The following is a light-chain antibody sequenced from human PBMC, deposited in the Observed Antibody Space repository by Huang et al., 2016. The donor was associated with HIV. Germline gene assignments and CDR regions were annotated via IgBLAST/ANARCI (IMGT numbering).Light chain of an antibody. J-gene: IGKJ4*01. V-gene: IGKV1-39*01. Sequence: DIQMTQSPSSLSASVGDRVTITCRASQSISSYLNWYQQKPGKAPKPLIYAASSLQSGVPSRFSGSGSGTDFTLTIISLQPEDFATYYCQQSYSTPLTFGGGTKVEIK. CDR2: AAS. CDR3: QQSYSTPLT. CDR1: QSISSY.